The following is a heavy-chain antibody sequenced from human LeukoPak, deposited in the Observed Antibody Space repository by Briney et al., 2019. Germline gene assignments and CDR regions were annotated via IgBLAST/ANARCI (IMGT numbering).Heavy chain of an antibody. Sequence: GGSLRLSCAASGLHFSGTAMSWVRQAPGKGLEWVSAISHDGMNAYYADSVKGRFTISRDNSKKTVSLEMSSLTAADTGVYFCAKDGAQYSSGPECDPRGQGALVTVSP. J-gene: IGHJ5*02. CDR1: GLHFSGTA. D-gene: IGHD6-19*01. V-gene: IGHV3-23*01. CDR3: AKDGAQYSSGPECDP. CDR2: ISHDGMNA.